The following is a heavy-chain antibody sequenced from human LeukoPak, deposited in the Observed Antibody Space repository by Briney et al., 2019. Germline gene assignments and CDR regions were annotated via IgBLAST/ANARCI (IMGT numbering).Heavy chain of an antibody. J-gene: IGHJ5*02. D-gene: IGHD1-26*01. Sequence: PSETLSLTCTVSGGSISTYYWTWIRQPPGKGLEWIACIYYSGSTKYNPSLKSRVTMSVDTSKNQFSLKLTSVTAADTAVYYCARALDIPSGSYDWFDPWGQGTLVTVSS. CDR2: IYYSGST. CDR1: GGSISTYY. V-gene: IGHV4-59*01. CDR3: ARALDIPSGSYDWFDP.